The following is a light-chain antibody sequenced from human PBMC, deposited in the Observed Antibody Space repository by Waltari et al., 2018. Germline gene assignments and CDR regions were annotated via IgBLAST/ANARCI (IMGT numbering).Light chain of an antibody. Sequence: EIVLTQSPATLSVSPGERATLSCRASQSFSTKVAWYQQRPGQAPRLLIYAASSRATGVPARFGGSGSETDFTLTISGLQSEDFAVYYCQHYEGWPPWTFGQGTKV. CDR1: QSFSTK. J-gene: IGKJ1*01. CDR3: QHYEGWPPWT. CDR2: AAS. V-gene: IGKV3-15*01.